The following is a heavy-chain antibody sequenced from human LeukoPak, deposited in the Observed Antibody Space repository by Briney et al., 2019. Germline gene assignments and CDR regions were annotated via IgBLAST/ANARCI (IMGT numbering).Heavy chain of an antibody. CDR2: IYYSGST. J-gene: IGHJ6*02. D-gene: IGHD1-7*01. V-gene: IGHV4-39*01. Sequence: SETLSLTCTVSGGSISSSSYYWGWIRQPPGRGLEWIGSIYYSGSTYYNPSLKSRVTISVDTSKNQFSLKLSSVTAADTAVYYCARVRLELPVYYYYYGMDVWGQGTTVTVSS. CDR1: GGSISSSSYY. CDR3: ARVRLELPVYYYYYGMDV.